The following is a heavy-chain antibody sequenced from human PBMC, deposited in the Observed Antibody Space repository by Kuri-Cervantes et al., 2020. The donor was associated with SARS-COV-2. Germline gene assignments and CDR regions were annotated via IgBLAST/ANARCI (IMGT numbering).Heavy chain of an antibody. CDR2: VKGGERDA. D-gene: IGHD2/OR15-2a*01. J-gene: IGHJ4*02. V-gene: IGHV3-74*01. CDR3: VRDRTTWD. CDR1: GFIFSDYA. Sequence: GGSLRLSCEASGFIFSDYAIDWVRQAPGKGLEWVSRVKGGERDAYYADSVKDRFTISSDSAKNMVYLEMDSLRAEDTAVYYCVRDRTTWDWGQGTLVTVSS.